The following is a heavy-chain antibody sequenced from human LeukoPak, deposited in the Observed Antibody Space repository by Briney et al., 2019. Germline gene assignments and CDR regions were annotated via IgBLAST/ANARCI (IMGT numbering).Heavy chain of an antibody. V-gene: IGHV4-39*01. J-gene: IGHJ6*03. D-gene: IGHD6-6*01. Sequence: SETLSLTCTVSGGSISSGGYYWSWIRQPPGKGLEWIGSIYYNGSTHYNPSLKSRVTMSVDTSKNQFSLRLSSVTAADTAFYYCARQSIAARGYYYYLDVWGKGTTVTVSS. CDR1: GGSISSGGYY. CDR2: IYYNGST. CDR3: ARQSIAARGYYYYLDV.